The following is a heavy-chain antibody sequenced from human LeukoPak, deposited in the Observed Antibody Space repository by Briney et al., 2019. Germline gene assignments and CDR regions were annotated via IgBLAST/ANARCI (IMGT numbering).Heavy chain of an antibody. Sequence: ASVKVSCKTSGYTFTDYYLHWVRQAPGQGLEWVGWVHPNTGATHYARKFQGRLTMTRDTSISTVYMELTRLRSDDTAVCYCARDMGRYSGYDYDYWGQGTLVTASS. CDR3: ARDMGRYSGYDYDY. CDR2: VHPNTGAT. V-gene: IGHV1-2*02. J-gene: IGHJ4*02. D-gene: IGHD5-12*01. CDR1: GYTFTDYY.